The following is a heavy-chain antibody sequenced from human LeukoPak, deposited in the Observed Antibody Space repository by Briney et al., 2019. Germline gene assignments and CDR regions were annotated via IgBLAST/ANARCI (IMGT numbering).Heavy chain of an antibody. CDR1: GFTFSSYG. V-gene: IGHV3-23*01. Sequence: PGGSLRLSCAASGFTFSSYGMSWVRQAPGKGLEWVSAISGSGGSTYYAGSVKGRFTISRDNSKNTLYLQMNSLRAEDTAVYYCARDRVVITSRGLVVTPGGDYWGQGILVTVSS. D-gene: IGHD3-16*02. CDR3: ARDRVVITSRGLVVTPGGDY. CDR2: ISGSGGST. J-gene: IGHJ4*02.